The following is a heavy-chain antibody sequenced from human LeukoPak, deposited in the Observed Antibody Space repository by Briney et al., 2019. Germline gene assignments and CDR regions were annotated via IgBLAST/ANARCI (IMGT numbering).Heavy chain of an antibody. J-gene: IGHJ4*02. CDR3: ARELVLTEDYGGNSIFDY. CDR1: GFTFTNYM. Sequence: GGSLRLSCAASGFTFTNYMMDWVRQAPGKGLVWVSSINTDGSTTNYADSVKGRFTISRDNAKNSLYLQMNSLRDEDTAVYYCARELVLTEDYGGNSIFDYWGQGTLVTVSS. D-gene: IGHD4-23*01. V-gene: IGHV3-74*01. CDR2: INTDGSTT.